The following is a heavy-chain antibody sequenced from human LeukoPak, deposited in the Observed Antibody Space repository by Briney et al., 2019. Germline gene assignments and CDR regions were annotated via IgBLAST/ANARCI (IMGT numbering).Heavy chain of an antibody. D-gene: IGHD5-18*01. CDR3: ARVPDGYSYDSEHYAMDV. V-gene: IGHV1-2*02. J-gene: IGHJ6*02. CDR1: GYTFTGYY. CDR2: INPNSGGT. Sequence: GASVKVSCKASGYTFTGYYMHWVRQAPGQGVERMGWINPNSGGTNYAQKFQGRVTMTRDTSISTAYMELSRLRSDDTAVYYCARVPDGYSYDSEHYAMDVWGQGTTVTVSS.